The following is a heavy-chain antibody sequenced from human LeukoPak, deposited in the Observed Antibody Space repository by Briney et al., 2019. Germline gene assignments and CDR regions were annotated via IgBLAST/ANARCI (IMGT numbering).Heavy chain of an antibody. J-gene: IGHJ4*02. Sequence: PRASVKVSCKASGGTFSSYAISWVRQAPGQRLEWMGWINAGNGNTKYSQKFQGRVTITRDTSASTAYMELSSLRSGDTAVYYCARTFEEGLDYWGQGTLVTVSS. CDR2: INAGNGNT. CDR1: GGTFSSYA. D-gene: IGHD3-16*01. CDR3: ARTFEEGLDY. V-gene: IGHV1-3*01.